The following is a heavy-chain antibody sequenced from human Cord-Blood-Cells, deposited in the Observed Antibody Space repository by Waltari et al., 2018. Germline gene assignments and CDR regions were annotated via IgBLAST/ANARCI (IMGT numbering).Heavy chain of an antibody. V-gene: IGHV4-34*01. CDR2: INLSGST. Sequence: QVQLQQWAQGRWKLSETLSPTCAAFVGSSGGTYWGGTGRPQGKGLGWIGEINLSGSTNYNPSLKSRVTISVDTSKNQCSLKLGSVTAADTAVYYCARTGGALGRADYGDYGGFDPWGQGTLVTVSS. CDR3: ARTGGALGRADYGDYGGFDP. J-gene: IGHJ5*02. D-gene: IGHD4-17*01. CDR1: VGSSGGTY.